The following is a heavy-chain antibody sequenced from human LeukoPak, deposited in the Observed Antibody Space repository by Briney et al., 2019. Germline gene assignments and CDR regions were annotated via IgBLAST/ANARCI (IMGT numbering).Heavy chain of an antibody. V-gene: IGHV1-46*01. CDR3: ARGARFRSYGSGTYYTSLPFDP. CDR2: INPSGGST. J-gene: IGHJ5*02. CDR1: GYTFTSYY. D-gene: IGHD3-10*01. Sequence: ASVKVSCKASGYTFTSYYMHWVRQAPGQGLEWMGIINPSGGSTSYAQKFQGRVTMTRDMSTSTVYMELSSLRSEDMAVYYCARGARFRSYGSGTYYTSLPFDPWGQGTLVTVYS.